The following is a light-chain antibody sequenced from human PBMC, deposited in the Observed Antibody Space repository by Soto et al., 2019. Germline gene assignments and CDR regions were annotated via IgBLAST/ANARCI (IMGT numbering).Light chain of an antibody. CDR1: SSDVGGYNY. J-gene: IGLJ2*01. V-gene: IGLV2-8*01. CDR2: EVS. Sequence: QSALTQPPSASGSPGQSVTISCTGTSSDVGGYNYVSWYQQHPGKAPKLMISEVSKRPSGVPDRFSGSKSGNTASLTVSGLQAEDEADYYCSSFAGNNNVVFDGGIKLTVL. CDR3: SSFAGNNNVV.